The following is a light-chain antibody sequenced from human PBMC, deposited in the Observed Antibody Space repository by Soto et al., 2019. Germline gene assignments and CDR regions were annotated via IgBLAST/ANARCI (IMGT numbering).Light chain of an antibody. CDR2: AAS. CDR3: QQSYSTPRT. CDR1: QSISSY. J-gene: IGKJ1*01. Sequence: DIQMTQSPSSLSASVGDRVTITCRASQSISSYLNWYQQKLGKAPKLLIHAASSLQSGVPSRFSGSGSGTDFTLTISSLQPEDFATYYCQQSYSTPRTFGQGTKVEIK. V-gene: IGKV1-39*01.